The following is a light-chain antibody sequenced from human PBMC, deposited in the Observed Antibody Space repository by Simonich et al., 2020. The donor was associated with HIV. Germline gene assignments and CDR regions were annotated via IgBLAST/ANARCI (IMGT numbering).Light chain of an antibody. CDR3: MQGTHWPPWT. J-gene: IGKJ1*01. CDR2: EVS. CDR1: QSLVHTDGNTY. V-gene: IGKV2-30*02. Sequence: DVVMTQSPLSLPVTLGQPASISCRSSQSLVHTDGNTYLNWLQQRPGQSPRRLIYEVSTRDSGVPDRFSGSGSGTDFTLKISRVEAEDVGIYYCMQGTHWPPWTFGQGTKVEIK.